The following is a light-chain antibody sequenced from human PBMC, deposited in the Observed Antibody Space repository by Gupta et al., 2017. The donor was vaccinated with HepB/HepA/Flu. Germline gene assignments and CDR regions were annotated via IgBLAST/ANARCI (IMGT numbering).Light chain of an antibody. CDR3: QQYNNWPSWT. J-gene: IGKJ1*01. CDR1: QNINSK. Sequence: EIVMTQSPATLSVSPGEGATLSCRASQNINSKLAWYQQKPGQAPRVLIYDASARPTGIPARFSGSGSGTEFTLTISSLQSEDFAFYYCQQYNNWPSWTFGQGTNVEIK. CDR2: DAS. V-gene: IGKV3-15*01.